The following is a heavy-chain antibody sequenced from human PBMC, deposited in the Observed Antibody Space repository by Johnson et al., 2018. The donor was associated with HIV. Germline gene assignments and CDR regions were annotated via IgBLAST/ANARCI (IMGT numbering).Heavy chain of an antibody. CDR1: GFTFDDYT. J-gene: IGHJ3*02. CDR3: ARVSTMIVVARNDAFDI. D-gene: IGHD3-22*01. Sequence: VQLVESGGVVVQPGGSLRLSCAASGFTFDDYTMHWVRQAPGKGLEWVSLISWDGGSTYYADSVKGRFTISRDNSKNSLYLQMNSLRAEDTALYYCARVSTMIVVARNDAFDIWGQGTMVTVSS. V-gene: IGHV3-43*01. CDR2: ISWDGGST.